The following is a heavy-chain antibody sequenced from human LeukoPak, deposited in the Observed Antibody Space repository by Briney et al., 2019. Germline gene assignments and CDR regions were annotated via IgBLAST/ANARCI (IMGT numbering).Heavy chain of an antibody. CDR1: GYTFTSYD. CDR3: ARCVVGATPGTI. Sequence: ASVKVSCKASGYTFTSYDINWVRQATGQGLEWMGWMNPNSGNTGYAQKFQGRVTMPRNTSRSTAYMELSSLRSEDTAVYYCARCVVGATPGTIWGQGTLVTVSS. J-gene: IGHJ4*02. V-gene: IGHV1-8*01. D-gene: IGHD1-26*01. CDR2: MNPNSGNT.